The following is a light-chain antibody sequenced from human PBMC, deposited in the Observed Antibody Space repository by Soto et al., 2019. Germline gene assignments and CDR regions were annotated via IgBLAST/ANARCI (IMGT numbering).Light chain of an antibody. J-gene: IGLJ2*01. CDR3: CSYAGSRAVV. CDR1: SSDVGSYNV. CDR2: EGK. V-gene: IGLV2-23*01. Sequence: QSALTQPASVSGSPGQSITISCTGTSSDVGSYNVVSWYQQHPGKAPKLMIYEGKKRPSGVSNRFSGSKSGNTASLTISGLQAEDEADYYCCSYAGSRAVVFGGGTKLTVL.